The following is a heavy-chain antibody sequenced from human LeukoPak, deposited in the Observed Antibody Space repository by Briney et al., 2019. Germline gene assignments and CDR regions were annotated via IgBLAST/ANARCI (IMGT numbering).Heavy chain of an antibody. CDR1: GGSITSYY. CDR2: VYYTGST. D-gene: IGHD5/OR15-5a*01. J-gene: IGHJ5*02. CDR3: ARGALRNWFDP. Sequence: SETLSLTCSVSGGSITSYYWSWIRQPPGKGLEWIGSVYYTGSTDYSPSLKSRVTISVDTSKNQFSLKLSSVTAADTAVYYCARGALRNWFDPWGQGILVTVSP. V-gene: IGHV4-59*01.